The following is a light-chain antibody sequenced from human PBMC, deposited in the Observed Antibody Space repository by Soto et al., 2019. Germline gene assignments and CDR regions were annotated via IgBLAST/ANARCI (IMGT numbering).Light chain of an antibody. J-gene: IGKJ1*01. CDR3: QQRSNWPRT. Sequence: ILLTLSSATLSYPLRKSASLSCRDSQNISYYLRWYQQHPGEAPRLLICDVSNRATGIPARFSGGGAGTDFTLTISSLAPEDFADYYCQQRSNWPRTFGQGTKVDI. CDR2: DVS. V-gene: IGKV3-11*01. CDR1: QNISYY.